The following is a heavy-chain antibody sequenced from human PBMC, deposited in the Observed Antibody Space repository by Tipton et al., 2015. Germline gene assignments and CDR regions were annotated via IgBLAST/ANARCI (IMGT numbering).Heavy chain of an antibody. V-gene: IGHV3-48*02. Sequence: SLRLSCTASGFTFRKFAMSWVRQAPGKGLEWVSYIGGGSSPIYYADPVKGRFTISRDNAKNSLYLQMNSLRDEDTAVYYCATLGGAPRGYYYYDMDVWGQGTTVTVSS. CDR3: ATLGGAPRGYYYYDMDV. D-gene: IGHD3-10*01. J-gene: IGHJ6*02. CDR1: GFTFRKFA. CDR2: IGGGSSPI.